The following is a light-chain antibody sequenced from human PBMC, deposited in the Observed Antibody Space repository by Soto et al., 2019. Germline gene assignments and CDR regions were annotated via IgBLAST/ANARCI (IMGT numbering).Light chain of an antibody. CDR2: GAS. J-gene: IGKJ2*01. V-gene: IGKV3-20*01. CDR1: QSVSSSY. Sequence: EIVLTQSPGTLSLSPGERATLSCRASQSVSSSYLAWYQQKPGLAPRLLIYGASSRATGIPDRFSGSGSGTDFTLTISRLEPEDFAVYYCQQYGSSVYTFGQGTKLEIK. CDR3: QQYGSSVYT.